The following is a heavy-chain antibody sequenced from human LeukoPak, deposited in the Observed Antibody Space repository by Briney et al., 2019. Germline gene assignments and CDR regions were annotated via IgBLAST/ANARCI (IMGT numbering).Heavy chain of an antibody. Sequence: PSETLSLTCTVSGGSISSYYWSWIRQPPGKGLEWIGYIYYSGSTNYNPSLKSRVTISVDTSKNQFSLKLSSVTAADTAVYYCARTLYSSSHSDYWGQGTLVTVSS. V-gene: IGHV4-59*08. CDR3: ARTLYSSSHSDY. CDR2: IYYSGST. J-gene: IGHJ4*02. CDR1: GGSISSYY. D-gene: IGHD6-6*01.